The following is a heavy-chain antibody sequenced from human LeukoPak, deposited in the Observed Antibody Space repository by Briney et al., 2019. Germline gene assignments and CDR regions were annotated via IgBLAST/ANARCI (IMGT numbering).Heavy chain of an antibody. CDR1: GFTFSSYA. J-gene: IGHJ4*02. D-gene: IGHD3-10*01. Sequence: GGSLRLSCAASGFTFSSYAMSWVRQAPGKGLEWVSAISGSGGSTYYADSVKGRFTISRGNSKNTLYLQMNSLRAEDTAVYYCAKGNYGSGSYFDYWGQGTLVTVSS. CDR2: ISGSGGST. V-gene: IGHV3-23*01. CDR3: AKGNYGSGSYFDY.